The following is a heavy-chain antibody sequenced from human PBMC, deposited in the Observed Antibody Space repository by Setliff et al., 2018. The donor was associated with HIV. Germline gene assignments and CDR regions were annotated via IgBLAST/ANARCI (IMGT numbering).Heavy chain of an antibody. Sequence: SETLSLTCTVSGYSISSRYYWSWIRQPAGKGLEWIGSVYHSGKTYYNPSLKSRVTMSADTSKNQISLMLRSMTAADTAVYYCAKHDFGEGSCFDPWGQGSLVTVSS. CDR3: AKHDFGEGSCFDP. CDR1: GYSISSRYY. J-gene: IGHJ5*02. V-gene: IGHV4-38-2*02. D-gene: IGHD3-16*01. CDR2: VYHSGKT.